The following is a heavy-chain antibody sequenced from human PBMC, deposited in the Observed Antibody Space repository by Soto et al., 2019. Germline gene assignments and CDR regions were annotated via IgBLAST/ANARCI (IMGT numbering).Heavy chain of an antibody. CDR2: ISWNSGSI. D-gene: IGHD2-15*01. V-gene: IGHV3-9*01. CDR1: GFTFDDYA. CDR3: AKDIGCSGGSCYQFDY. J-gene: IGHJ4*02. Sequence: LRLSCAASGFTFDDYAMHWVRQAPGKGLEWVSGISWNSGSIGYADSVKGRFTISRDNAKNSLYLQMNSLRAEDTALYYCAKDIGCSGGSCYQFDYWGQGTLVTVSS.